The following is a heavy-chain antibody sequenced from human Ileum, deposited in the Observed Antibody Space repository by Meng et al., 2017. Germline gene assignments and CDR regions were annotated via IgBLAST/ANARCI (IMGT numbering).Heavy chain of an antibody. CDR2: ISSSARNT. CDR3: AKDPDELDS. CDR1: GFIFSSSG. J-gene: IGHJ4*02. Sequence: VAVVEFGGGLVQPGGSLRLSCAASGFIFSSSGMNWVRQAPGKGLEWVSSISSSARNTYYADSVMGRFTISRDNSKNTVYLQMTSLRVEDTAVYYCAKDPDELDSWGQGTLVTVSS. V-gene: IGHV3-23*04.